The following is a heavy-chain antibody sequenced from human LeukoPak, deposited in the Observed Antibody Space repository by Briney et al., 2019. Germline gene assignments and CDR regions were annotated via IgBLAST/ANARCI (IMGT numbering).Heavy chain of an antibody. CDR3: AREVNDSSGRGDYFDY. D-gene: IGHD3-22*01. CDR1: GVAISGGGYY. V-gene: IGHV4-31*03. Sequence: SETLSLTCTVSGVAISGGGYYWRWVRQHPGKGLEWVGYIYYSGSTYYNPSLKSRVTISVDTSKNQFSLKLSSVTAADTAVYYRAREVNDSSGRGDYFDYWGQGTLVTVSS. J-gene: IGHJ4*02. CDR2: IYYSGST.